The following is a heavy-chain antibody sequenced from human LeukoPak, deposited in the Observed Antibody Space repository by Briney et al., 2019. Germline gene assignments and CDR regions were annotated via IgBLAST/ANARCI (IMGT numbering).Heavy chain of an antibody. V-gene: IGHV4-31*03. CDR1: GGSIGSGGYY. CDR3: ARVPGVRGVWFDP. Sequence: PSQTLSLTCTVSGGSIGSGGYYWSWIRQHPGKGLEWIGYIYYSGSTYYNPSLKSRVTISVDTSKNQFSLKLSSVTAADTAVYYCARVPGVRGVWFDPWGQGTLVTVSS. J-gene: IGHJ5*02. CDR2: IYYSGST. D-gene: IGHD3-10*01.